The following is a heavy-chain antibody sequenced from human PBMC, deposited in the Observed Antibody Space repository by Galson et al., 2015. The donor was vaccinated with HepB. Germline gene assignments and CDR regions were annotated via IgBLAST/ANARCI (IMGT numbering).Heavy chain of an antibody. V-gene: IGHV3-30-3*01. Sequence: RRLSCASSGFTFSSYAMHWLREAPGKGQEWVAVISNDGSNKYYADSVKGRFTISRDNSKNTLYLQMNSLRAEDTAVYYCARASLGPADMQNWFDPWGQGTLVTVSS. D-gene: IGHD2-2*01. CDR2: ISNDGSNK. CDR3: ARASLGPADMQNWFDP. J-gene: IGHJ5*02. CDR1: GFTFSSYA.